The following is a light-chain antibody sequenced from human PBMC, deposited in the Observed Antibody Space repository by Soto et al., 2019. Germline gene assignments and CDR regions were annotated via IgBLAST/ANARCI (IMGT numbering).Light chain of an antibody. CDR2: ENN. CDR3: GTWDSRLSAL. CDR1: SSNIGNNY. J-gene: IGLJ1*01. Sequence: QSVLTQPPSVSAAPGQKVTISCSGSSSNIGNNYVSWYQHLPGTAPKLLIYENNKRPSGIPDRFSGSKSGTSATLDITGLQTGDEADYYCGTWDSRLSALFGTGTKVTVL. V-gene: IGLV1-51*02.